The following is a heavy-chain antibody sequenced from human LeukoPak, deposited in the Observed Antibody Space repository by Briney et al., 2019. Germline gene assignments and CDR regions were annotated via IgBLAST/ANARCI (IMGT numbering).Heavy chain of an antibody. Sequence: TSETLSLTCTVSGGSISSSSYYWGWIRQPPGMGPEWIGTIYHSGKTYYNPSLKSRVTISVDTSKNQFSLKLSSVTAADTAVYYCARRKALTYYFDYWGQGTLVTVSS. CDR1: GGSISSSSYY. CDR2: IYHSGKT. J-gene: IGHJ4*02. CDR3: ARRKALTYYFDY. V-gene: IGHV4-39*01.